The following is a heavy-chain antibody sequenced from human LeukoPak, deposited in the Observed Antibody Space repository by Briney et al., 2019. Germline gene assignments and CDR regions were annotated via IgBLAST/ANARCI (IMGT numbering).Heavy chain of an antibody. CDR1: GGSFSGYY. J-gene: IGHJ5*02. CDR3: AITRDTMVRGVRTNWFDP. CDR2: INHSGST. D-gene: IGHD3-10*01. Sequence: SETLSLTCAVYGGSFSGYYWSWIRQPPGRGLEWIGEINHSGSTNYNPSLKSRVIISVDTSKNQFSLKLSSVTAADTAVYYCAITRDTMVRGVRTNWFDPWGQGTLVTVSS. V-gene: IGHV4-34*01.